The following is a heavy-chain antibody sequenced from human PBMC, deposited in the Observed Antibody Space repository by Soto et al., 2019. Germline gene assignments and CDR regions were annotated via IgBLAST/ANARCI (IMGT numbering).Heavy chain of an antibody. CDR3: ARDLPVVPAAIMETPYGMDV. Sequence: EVQLLESGGGLVQPGGSLRLSCAASGFMFSSYAMSWVRQAPGKGLEWVSAISGSGGSTYYADSVKGRFTISRDNAKNTLYLQMNSLRAEDTAVYYCARDLPVVPAAIMETPYGMDVWGQGTTVTVSS. J-gene: IGHJ6*02. D-gene: IGHD2-2*01. CDR2: ISGSGGST. CDR1: GFMFSSYA. V-gene: IGHV3-23*01.